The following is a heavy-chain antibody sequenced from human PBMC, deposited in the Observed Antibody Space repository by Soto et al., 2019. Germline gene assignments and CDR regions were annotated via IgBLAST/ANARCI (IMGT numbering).Heavy chain of an antibody. D-gene: IGHD2-2*01. Sequence: QEQLQESGPGLVKPSETLSLTCTVSGDSLSSYYWSWIRQPPGKGLEWIGCVFDTGSTDYNPALKSRVTISVDTSKNQFSLRLTSVTAAVTAVYYCARGPIVVLQAAWFDPWGQGTLVTVSS. CDR2: VFDTGST. V-gene: IGHV4-59*01. J-gene: IGHJ5*02. CDR3: ARGPIVVLQAAWFDP. CDR1: GDSLSSYY.